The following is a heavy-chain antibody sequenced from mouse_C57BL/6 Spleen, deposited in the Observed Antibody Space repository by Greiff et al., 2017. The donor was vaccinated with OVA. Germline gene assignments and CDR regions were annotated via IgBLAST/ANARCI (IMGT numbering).Heavy chain of an antibody. J-gene: IGHJ2*01. D-gene: IGHD2-2*01. CDR2: INPSNGGT. V-gene: IGHV1-53*01. CDR1: GYTFTSYW. Sequence: QVQLQQPGTELVKPGASVKLSCKASGYTFTSYWMHWVKQRPGQGLEWIGNINPSNGGTNYNEKFKSKATLTVDKSSSTAYMQLSSLTSEDSAVYYCARATGVWLRRGYYFDDWGQGTTLTVSS. CDR3: ARATGVWLRRGYYFDD.